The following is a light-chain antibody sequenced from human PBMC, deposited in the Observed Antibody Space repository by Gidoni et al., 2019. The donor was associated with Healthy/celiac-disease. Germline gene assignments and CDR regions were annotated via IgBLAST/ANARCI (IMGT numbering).Light chain of an antibody. CDR2: WAS. CDR3: QQYYSTPRT. Sequence: DIVMTQSPDSLAVSLGERATINCKSSQSVLYSSNNKNYFAWYQQKPGQPTKLLIYWASTRESGVPDRFSGSGSGTDFPLTISSLQAEDVAVYYCQQYYSTPRTFGQGTKLEIK. J-gene: IGKJ2*01. V-gene: IGKV4-1*01. CDR1: QSVLYSSNNKNY.